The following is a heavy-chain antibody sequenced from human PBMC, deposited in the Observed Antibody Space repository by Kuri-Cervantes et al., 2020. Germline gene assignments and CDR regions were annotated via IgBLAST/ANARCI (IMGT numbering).Heavy chain of an antibody. V-gene: IGHV3-33*08. CDR2: IWYDGSNK. CDR3: ARLGIAAAGTPDDY. CDR1: GFTFSSYS. J-gene: IGHJ4*02. Sequence: GESLKISCAASGFTFSSYSMNWVRQAPGKGLEWVAVIWYDGSNKYYADSVKGRFTISRDNSKNTLYLQMNSLRAEDTAVYYCARLGIAAAGTPDDYWGQGTLVTVSS. D-gene: IGHD6-13*01.